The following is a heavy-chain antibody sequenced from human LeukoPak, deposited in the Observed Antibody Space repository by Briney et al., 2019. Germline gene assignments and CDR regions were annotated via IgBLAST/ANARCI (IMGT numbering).Heavy chain of an antibody. Sequence: SETLSLTCAVSGGSISSGGYSWSWIRQPPGKGLEWIGYIYYSGSTYYNPSLKSRVTISVDTSKNQFSLKLSSVTAADTAVYYCARGNRDYFDYWGQGTLVTVSS. CDR2: IYYSGST. V-gene: IGHV4-30-4*07. D-gene: IGHD1-14*01. CDR1: GGSISSGGYS. CDR3: ARGNRDYFDY. J-gene: IGHJ4*02.